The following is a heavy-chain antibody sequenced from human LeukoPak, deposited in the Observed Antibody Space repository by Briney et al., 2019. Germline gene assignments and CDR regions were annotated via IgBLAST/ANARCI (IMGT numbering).Heavy chain of an antibody. V-gene: IGHV1-2*02. CDR3: ARVAPNRRYCSGGSCLNYFDY. Sequence: EASVKVSCKASGYTFTGYYMHWVRQAPGQGLEWMGWINPNSGGTNYAQKLQGRVTMTTDTSTSTAYMELRSLRSDDTAVYYCARVAPNRRYCSGGSCLNYFDYWGQGTLVTVSS. D-gene: IGHD2-15*01. J-gene: IGHJ4*02. CDR2: INPNSGGT. CDR1: GYTFTGYY.